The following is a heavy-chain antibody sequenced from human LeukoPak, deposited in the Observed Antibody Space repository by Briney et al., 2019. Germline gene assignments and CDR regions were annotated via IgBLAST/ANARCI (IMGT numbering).Heavy chain of an antibody. CDR1: GGSISSGDYY. CDR3: ARVLVDCSGGSCYYFDY. D-gene: IGHD2-15*01. J-gene: IGHJ4*02. V-gene: IGHV4-30-4*01. Sequence: PSETLSLTCTVSGGSISSGDYYWSWIRQPPGKGLEWIGYIYYSGSPYSNPSLKSRLTISVDTSKNQFSLKLSSVTAADTAVYYCARVLVDCSGGSCYYFDYWGQGTLVTVSS. CDR2: IYYSGSP.